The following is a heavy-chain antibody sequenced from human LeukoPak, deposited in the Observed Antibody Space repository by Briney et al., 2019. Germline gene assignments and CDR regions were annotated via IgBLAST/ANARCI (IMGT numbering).Heavy chain of an antibody. CDR2: ISGSGGRT. CDR3: AKDEIYDYVWGSYRKDY. D-gene: IGHD3-16*02. J-gene: IGHJ4*02. Sequence: GLSLRLFCAASGFTFSSYGMSWVPQARGKGLEWVSAISGSGGRTFCADSVKGRFPISRNNSKNTQYLQMNSLRAEDTAVYYCAKDEIYDYVWGSYRKDYWGQGTLVTVSS. V-gene: IGHV3-23*01. CDR1: GFTFSSYG.